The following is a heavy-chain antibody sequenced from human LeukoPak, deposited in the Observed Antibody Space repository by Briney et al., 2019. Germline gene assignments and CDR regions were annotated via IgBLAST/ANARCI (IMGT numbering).Heavy chain of an antibody. J-gene: IGHJ3*02. CDR2: IWDDGSNK. CDR3: ARDANFGYDAFDI. CDR1: GFTFSSYG. Sequence: GGSLRLSCAASGFTFSSYGMHWVRQAPGKGLEWVAVIWDDGSNKYYADSVGGRITISRDNSKNTLFLQVNSLRAEDTAVYYCARDANFGYDAFDIWGQGTMVTVSS. V-gene: IGHV3-33*01. D-gene: IGHD3-10*01.